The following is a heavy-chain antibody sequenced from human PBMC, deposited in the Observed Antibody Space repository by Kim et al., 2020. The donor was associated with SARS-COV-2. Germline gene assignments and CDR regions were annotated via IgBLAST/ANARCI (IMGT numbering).Heavy chain of an antibody. J-gene: IGHJ6*02. CDR1: GFTFSSYS. V-gene: IGHV3-21*01. CDR3: ARERRYSYGYGNGLDV. CDR2: ISSSSSYI. Sequence: GGSLRLSCAASGFTFSSYSMNWVRQAPGKGLEWVSSISSSSSYIYYADSAKGRFTISRDNAKNSLYMKMNSLRPEDTAVYYCARERRYSYGYGNGLDVWGQGTTVTVSS. D-gene: IGHD5-18*01.